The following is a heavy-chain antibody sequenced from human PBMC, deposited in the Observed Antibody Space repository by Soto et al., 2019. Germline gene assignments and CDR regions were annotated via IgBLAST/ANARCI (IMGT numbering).Heavy chain of an antibody. CDR2: IIPISGRT. J-gene: IGHJ4*02. CDR1: RGSFITYA. D-gene: IGHD3-22*01. Sequence: QVQLVQSGAEVKKPGSSVKVSCRASRGSFITYAVSWVRQAPGQGLGWMGGIIPISGRTSYAQKFQDRVTITADESTRTAYMELSSLRSDDTAVYYCARGPDSSGFYLLDYWGQGTLVTVSS. V-gene: IGHV1-69*01. CDR3: ARGPDSSGFYLLDY.